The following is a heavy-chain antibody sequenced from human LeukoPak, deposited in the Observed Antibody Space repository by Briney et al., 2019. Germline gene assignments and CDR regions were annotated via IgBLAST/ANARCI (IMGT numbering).Heavy chain of an antibody. CDR1: EFIFSDYD. CDR2: IYSGGST. J-gene: IGHJ4*02. Sequence: GGSLRLSCDASEFIFSDYDMNWVRQAPGKGLEWVSVIYSGGSTYYADSVKGRFTISRDNSKNTLYLQMNSLRAEDTAVYYCARRVGATIDYWGQGTLVTVSS. V-gene: IGHV3-53*01. D-gene: IGHD1-26*01. CDR3: ARRVGATIDY.